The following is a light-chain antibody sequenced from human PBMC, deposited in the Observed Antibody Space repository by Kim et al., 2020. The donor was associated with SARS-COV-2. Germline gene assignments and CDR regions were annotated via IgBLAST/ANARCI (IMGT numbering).Light chain of an antibody. CDR2: VAS. CDR3: QQSYRTPYS. Sequence: DIQMTQSPSSLSASEGDRVTITCRASQSISTYLNWYQQKPGKAPKFLIYVASRLQSGVSSRFSGSGSGTDFTLTISSLQPEDFGTYYCQQSYRTPYSFGQGTKLEIK. J-gene: IGKJ2*03. CDR1: QSISTY. V-gene: IGKV1-39*01.